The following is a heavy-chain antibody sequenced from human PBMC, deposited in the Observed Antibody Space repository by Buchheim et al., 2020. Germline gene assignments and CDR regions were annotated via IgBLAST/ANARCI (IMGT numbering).Heavy chain of an antibody. D-gene: IGHD2-15*01. CDR3: AREDRGYCSGGSCYSHWFDP. CDR2: IYYSGST. V-gene: IGHV4-31*03. J-gene: IGHJ5*02. CDR1: GGSISSGGYY. Sequence: QVQLQESGSGLVKPSQTLSLTCTVSGGSISSGGYYWSWIRQHPGKGLEWIGYIYYSGSTYYNPSLKSRVTISVDTSKNQFSLKLSSVTAADTAVYYCAREDRGYCSGGSCYSHWFDPWGQGTL.